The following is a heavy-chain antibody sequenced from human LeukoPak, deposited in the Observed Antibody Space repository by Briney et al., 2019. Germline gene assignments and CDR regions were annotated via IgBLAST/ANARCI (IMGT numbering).Heavy chain of an antibody. Sequence: ASVKVSCKASGGSFRSYGLNWVRQAPGQGLEWMGGFIPILGTAKYTQNLQGRVTITADESTSTAYMELSSLRYEDTAVYYCARGLYCSSSTSCYDYGMDVWGQGTTVTVSS. D-gene: IGHD2-2*01. CDR1: GGSFRSYG. CDR2: FIPILGTA. J-gene: IGHJ6*02. V-gene: IGHV1-69*01. CDR3: ARGLYCSSSTSCYDYGMDV.